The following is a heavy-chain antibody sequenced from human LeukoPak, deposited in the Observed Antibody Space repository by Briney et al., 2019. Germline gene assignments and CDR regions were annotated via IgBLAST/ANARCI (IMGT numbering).Heavy chain of an antibody. Sequence: GESLKIFCKGSGYSFTSYWIGWVRQMPGKGLEWMGIIYPGDSDTRYSPSFQGQVTISADKSISTAYLQWSSRKASDTAMYYCARHYYGSGSNNWFDPWGQGTLVTVSS. D-gene: IGHD3-10*01. CDR2: IYPGDSDT. J-gene: IGHJ5*02. CDR3: ARHYYGSGSNNWFDP. V-gene: IGHV5-51*01. CDR1: GYSFTSYW.